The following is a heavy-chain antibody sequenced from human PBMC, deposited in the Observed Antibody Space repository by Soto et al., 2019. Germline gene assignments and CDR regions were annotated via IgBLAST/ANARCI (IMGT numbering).Heavy chain of an antibody. J-gene: IGHJ6*02. V-gene: IGHV5-10-1*01. CDR1: GYSFTSYW. CDR3: ATDSSDYHGMDV. D-gene: IGHD3-22*01. Sequence: GASLKISCKGSGYSFTSYWISWVRQMPGKDLEWMGRIDPSDSYTNYSPSFQGHVTISADKSISTAYLQWSSLKASDTAMYYCATDSSDYHGMDVWGQGTTVTV. CDR2: IDPSDSYT.